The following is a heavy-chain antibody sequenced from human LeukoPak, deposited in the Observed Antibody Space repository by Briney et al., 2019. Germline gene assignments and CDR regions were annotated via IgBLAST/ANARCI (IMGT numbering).Heavy chain of an antibody. Sequence: GGSLRLSCAASGFTFSSYSMNWVRQAPGKGLEWVSSISSSSSYIYYADSVKGRFTISRDNAKNSLYLQMNSLRAEDTAVYYCARALLRGIAAAGTIDYWGQGTLVTASS. CDR1: GFTFSSYS. CDR3: ARALLRGIAAAGTIDY. D-gene: IGHD6-13*01. J-gene: IGHJ4*02. CDR2: ISSSSSYI. V-gene: IGHV3-21*01.